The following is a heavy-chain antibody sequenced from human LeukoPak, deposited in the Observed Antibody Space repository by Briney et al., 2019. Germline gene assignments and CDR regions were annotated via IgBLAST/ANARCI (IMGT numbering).Heavy chain of an antibody. Sequence: PSETLSLTCTVSGGFISSGGYYWSWIRQHPGNGLEWSGYIYYSGSTYYNPSLKSRVTISVDTSKNQFSLKLSSVTAADTAVYYCARVQQMPPFSPPNWFDPWGQGTLVTVSS. CDR1: GGFISSGGYY. CDR3: ARVQQMPPFSPPNWFDP. CDR2: IYYSGST. D-gene: IGHD2/OR15-2a*01. V-gene: IGHV4-31*03. J-gene: IGHJ5*02.